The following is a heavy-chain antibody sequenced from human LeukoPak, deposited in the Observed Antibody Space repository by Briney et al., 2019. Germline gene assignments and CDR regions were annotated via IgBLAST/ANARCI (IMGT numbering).Heavy chain of an antibody. CDR1: GGSISSSSYY. CDR3: ARGCYYDSSGYLSYYFGY. V-gene: IGHV4-39*07. J-gene: IGHJ4*02. CDR2: IYYSGST. Sequence: SETLSLTCTVSGGSISSSSYYWGWIRQPPGKGLEWIGSIYYSGSTYYNPSLKSRLTMSVDTSKNQFSLKLSSVTAADTAVYYCARGCYYDSSGYLSYYFGYWGQGTLVTVSS. D-gene: IGHD3-22*01.